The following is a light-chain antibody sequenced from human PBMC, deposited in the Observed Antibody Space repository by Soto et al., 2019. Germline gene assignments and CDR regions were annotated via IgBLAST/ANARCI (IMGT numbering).Light chain of an antibody. CDR1: QSVRSS. Sequence: EIVLTQSPDTLSLSPGERATLSCRASQSVRSSLAWYQQKPGQAPRLLFYDASNRATGIPARFSGSGSGTDFTLTTSSLEPQDFAVYYCQQRSNWPPEVTFGPGTKVDIK. J-gene: IGKJ3*01. CDR3: QQRSNWPPEVT. V-gene: IGKV3-11*01. CDR2: DAS.